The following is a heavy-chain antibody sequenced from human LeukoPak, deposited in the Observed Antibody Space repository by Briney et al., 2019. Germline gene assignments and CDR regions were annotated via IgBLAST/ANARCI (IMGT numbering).Heavy chain of an antibody. D-gene: IGHD5-12*01. V-gene: IGHV3-23*01. CDR1: GFTFSSYA. CDR3: AKDKAGVVATIWGGFDY. CDR2: ISGSGGST. Sequence: GRSLSLSCAASGFTFSSYAMSWVRQAPGKGLEWVSAISGSGGSTYYADSVKGRFTVSRDNSKNTLYLQMNSLRAEDTAVYYCAKDKAGVVATIWGGFDYWDQGTLVTVSS. J-gene: IGHJ4*02.